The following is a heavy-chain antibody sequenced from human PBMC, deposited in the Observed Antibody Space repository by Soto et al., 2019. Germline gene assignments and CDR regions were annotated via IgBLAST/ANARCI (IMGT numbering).Heavy chain of an antibody. CDR2: ISSDGNDK. Sequence: QVQLVESGGGVVQPGRSLRLSCAASGFTFSNYGMHWVRQAPGKGLEWVTTISSDGNDKYYAGSVKGRFTISRDNSENTLDLQMNGLRAEDTAVYYCATGSFSAHPFLDHWGQGTLVTVSS. V-gene: IGHV3-30*03. D-gene: IGHD6-6*01. J-gene: IGHJ4*02. CDR3: ATGSFSAHPFLDH. CDR1: GFTFSNYG.